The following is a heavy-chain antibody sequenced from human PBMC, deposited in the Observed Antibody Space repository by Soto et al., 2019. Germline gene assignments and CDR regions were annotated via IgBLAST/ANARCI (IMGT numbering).Heavy chain of an antibody. CDR2: IYYNGNT. D-gene: IGHD3-10*01. CDR3: XXXXXLGGFGTYYYALDV. Sequence: QVLLQESGPGLVKPSQTLSLTCTVSGGSISSGDSFWSWVRQSPGKGLEWIGYIYYNGNTYYNPSLKXXXTXXXXTXXXXXSXTXTXXXXAXTAVYHCXXXXXLGGFGTYYYALDVWGQGTTVTVSS. J-gene: IGHJ6*02. CDR1: GGSISSGDSF. V-gene: IGHV4-30-4*03.